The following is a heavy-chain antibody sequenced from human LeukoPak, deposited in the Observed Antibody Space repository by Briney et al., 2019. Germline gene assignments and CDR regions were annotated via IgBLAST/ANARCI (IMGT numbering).Heavy chain of an antibody. CDR2: MNPNSGHT. J-gene: IGHJ4*02. D-gene: IGHD5-18*01. Sequence: GASVRVSCRASGYSFTSYDINWVRQATGQGLEWMGWMNPNSGHTGYAQKFQGRVTMTRNTSISTAYMELSSLRSEDTAVYYCARGNKYSYGRSYYFDYWGQGTLVTVSS. CDR1: GYSFTSYD. CDR3: ARGNKYSYGRSYYFDY. V-gene: IGHV1-8*01.